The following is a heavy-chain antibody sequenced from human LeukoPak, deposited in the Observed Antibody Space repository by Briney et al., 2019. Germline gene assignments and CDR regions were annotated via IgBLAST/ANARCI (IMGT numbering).Heavy chain of an antibody. V-gene: IGHV1-8*01. CDR3: ARGRSYSSSSNYYMDV. J-gene: IGHJ6*03. CDR1: GYTFTSYD. CDR2: MNPNSGNT. D-gene: IGHD6-13*01. Sequence: ASVKVSCKASGYTFTSYDINWVRQATGQGLEWMGWMNPNSGNTGYAQKFQGRVTMTRNTSISTAYMELGSLRSEDTAVYYCARGRSYSSSSNYYMDVWGKGTTVTISS.